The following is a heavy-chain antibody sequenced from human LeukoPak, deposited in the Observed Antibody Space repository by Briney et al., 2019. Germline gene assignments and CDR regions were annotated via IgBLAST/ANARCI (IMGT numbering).Heavy chain of an antibody. J-gene: IGHJ4*02. Sequence: PGGSLRLSCAASGFTVSSNYMSWVRQAPGKGLEWVSVIYSGGSTYYADSVKGRFTISRHNSKNTLYLQMNSLRAEDTAVYYCAKGLSGSIYFSHTNFDYWGQGTLVTVSS. CDR3: AKGLSGSIYFSHTNFDY. CDR2: IYSGGST. D-gene: IGHD3-10*01. V-gene: IGHV3-53*01. CDR1: GFTVSSNY.